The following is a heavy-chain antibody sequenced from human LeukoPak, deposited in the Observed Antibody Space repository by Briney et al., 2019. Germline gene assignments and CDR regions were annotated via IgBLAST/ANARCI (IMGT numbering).Heavy chain of an antibody. J-gene: IGHJ2*01. CDR2: IYYSGST. CDR1: GGSISSYY. V-gene: IGHV4-59*08. CDR3: ARHGQSSGWRYWYFDL. Sequence: SETLSLTCTVSGGSISSYYWGWVRQPPGEGLEWIGYIYYSGSTNYNPSLKSRVTISVDTTKNQFSLKLGSVTAADTAVYYCARHGQSSGWRYWYFDLWGRGTLVTVSS. D-gene: IGHD6-19*01.